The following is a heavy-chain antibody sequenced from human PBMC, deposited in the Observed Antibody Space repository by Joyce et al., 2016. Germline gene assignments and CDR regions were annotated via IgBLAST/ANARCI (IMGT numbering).Heavy chain of an antibody. J-gene: IGHJ6*03. V-gene: IGHV3-11*04. Sequence: QVQLVESGGGVAKPGGSLRLPCVASGFASFTDYYMSWIRQAPGKGLELVAYIGSSESPIDYADSVKGRFTVARDNSKNSLFLHMYNLRVEDSAVYYCARDRVQWSFGAVSNHFYMDVWGKGTAVAVAS. CDR3: ARDRVQWSFGAVSNHFYMDV. CDR2: IGSSESPI. D-gene: IGHD3-16*01. CDR1: GFASFTDYY.